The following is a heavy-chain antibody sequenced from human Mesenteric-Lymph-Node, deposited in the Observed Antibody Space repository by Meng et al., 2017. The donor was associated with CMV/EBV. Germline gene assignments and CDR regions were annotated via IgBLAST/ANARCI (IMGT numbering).Heavy chain of an antibody. V-gene: IGHV1-69*02. Sequence: SVKVSCKASGYTFTGYYMHWVRQAPGQGLEWMGRIIPILGIANYAQKFQGRVTITADKSTSTAYMELSSLRSEDTAVYYCASLMETYGMDVWGQGTTVTVSS. CDR2: IIPILGIA. CDR1: GYTFTGYY. J-gene: IGHJ6*02. CDR3: ASLMETYGMDV. D-gene: IGHD1-1*01.